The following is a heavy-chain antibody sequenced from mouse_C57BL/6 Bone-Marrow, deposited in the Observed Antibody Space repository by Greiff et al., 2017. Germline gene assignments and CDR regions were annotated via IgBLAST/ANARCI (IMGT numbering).Heavy chain of an antibody. V-gene: IGHV10-1*01. Sequence: EVMLVESGGGLVQPKGSLKLSCAASGFSFNTYAMNWVRQAPGKGLEWVARIRSKSNNYATYYADSVKDRFTISRDESESMLYLQMNNLKTEDTAMYYCVRHEGPLGAMDYWGQGTSVTVSS. J-gene: IGHJ4*01. CDR3: VRHEGPLGAMDY. CDR2: IRSKSNNYAT. CDR1: GFSFNTYA. D-gene: IGHD3-3*01.